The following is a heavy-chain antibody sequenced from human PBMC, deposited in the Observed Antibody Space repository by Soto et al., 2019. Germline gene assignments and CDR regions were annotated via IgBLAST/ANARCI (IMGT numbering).Heavy chain of an antibody. D-gene: IGHD3-10*01. Sequence: GGSLRLSCAASGVTFTSYAMTWVRQVPGEGLQWVASISKSGDSTYYADSVKGRFTTSRDNSKNTLYLQMNSLRAEDTAIYYCAKGSFGFDYWGQGTLVTVSS. J-gene: IGHJ4*02. CDR2: ISKSGDST. V-gene: IGHV3-23*01. CDR3: AKGSFGFDY. CDR1: GVTFTSYA.